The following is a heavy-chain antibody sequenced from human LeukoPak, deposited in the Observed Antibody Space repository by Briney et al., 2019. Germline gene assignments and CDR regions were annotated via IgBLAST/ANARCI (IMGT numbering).Heavy chain of an antibody. J-gene: IGHJ4*02. V-gene: IGHV3-30*02. CDR3: AKIVGATTYFNY. CDR1: GFTFSSYG. D-gene: IGHD1-26*01. CDR2: IRFDGSNK. Sequence: GGSLILSCAASGFTFSSYGMHWVRQAPGKGLEWVAFIRFDGSNKYYADSVKGRFTISRDNSKNTLYLQMNSLRAEDTAMYYCAKIVGATTYFNYWGQGTLVTVSS.